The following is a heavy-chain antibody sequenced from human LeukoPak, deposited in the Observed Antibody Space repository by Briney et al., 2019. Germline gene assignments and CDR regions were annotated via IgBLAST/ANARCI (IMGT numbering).Heavy chain of an antibody. Sequence: PGGSLRLSCAASGFTFRNFWMSWVRQAPGKGLEWVADIKEDASKIYYLDSVKGRFTISRDNAENMLYLQMNTLGAEDTAVYYCARDIVSGSGSLDYWGQGTLVTVSS. CDR2: IKEDASKI. J-gene: IGHJ4*02. D-gene: IGHD3-10*01. CDR3: ARDIVSGSGSLDY. V-gene: IGHV3-7*01. CDR1: GFTFRNFW.